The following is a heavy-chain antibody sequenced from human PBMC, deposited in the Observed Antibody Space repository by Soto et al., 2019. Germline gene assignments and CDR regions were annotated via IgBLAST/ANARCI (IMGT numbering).Heavy chain of an antibody. CDR1: GGSISSSNW. J-gene: IGHJ6*02. D-gene: IGHD1-7*01. Sequence: QVQLQESGPGLVKPSGTLSLTCAVSGGSISSSNWWSWVRQPPGKGLEWIGEIYHSGSTNYNPSLKSRVTISGDKSKDQFSRKLSAVTAADTAVYYWARDRGGLELYRYYYYGMDVWGQGTTVTVSS. V-gene: IGHV4-4*02. CDR3: ARDRGGLELYRYYYYGMDV. CDR2: IYHSGST.